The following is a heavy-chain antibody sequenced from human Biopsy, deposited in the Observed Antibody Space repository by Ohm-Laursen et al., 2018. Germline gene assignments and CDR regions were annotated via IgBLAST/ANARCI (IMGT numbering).Heavy chain of an antibody. CDR3: ARGEGSSWFDP. J-gene: IGHJ5*02. Sequence: GSSVKVSCKASGGPFSSYAVTWVRQAPGQGLEWMGGIIGMFGTADYAQRFQGRVTITADESTSTAYMELSSLTSDDTAVYFCARGEGSSWFDPWGHGTLVTVSS. CDR1: GGPFSSYA. CDR2: IIGMFGTA. V-gene: IGHV1-69*01. D-gene: IGHD1-26*01.